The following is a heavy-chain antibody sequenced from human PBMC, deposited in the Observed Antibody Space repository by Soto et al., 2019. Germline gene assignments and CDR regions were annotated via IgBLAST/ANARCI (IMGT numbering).Heavy chain of an antibody. CDR1: GGSISSSSYY. V-gene: IGHV4-39*01. CDR2: IYYSGST. Sequence: SETLSLTCPVSGGSISSSSYYWGWIRQPPGKGLQWIGSIYYSGSTYYNPSLKSRVTISVDTSKNHFSLKLSSVTAADTAVYYCARHGTLLIDYWGQGTLVTVSS. CDR3: ARHGTLLIDY. J-gene: IGHJ4*02. D-gene: IGHD1-26*01.